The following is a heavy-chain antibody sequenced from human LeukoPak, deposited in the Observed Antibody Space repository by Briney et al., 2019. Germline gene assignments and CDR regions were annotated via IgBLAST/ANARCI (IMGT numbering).Heavy chain of an antibody. CDR1: GGSFSGYY. CDR2: INHSGST. V-gene: IGHV4-34*01. CDR3: ARAAMVRGVMSVMVENAFDI. J-gene: IGHJ3*02. D-gene: IGHD3-10*01. Sequence: SETLSPTCAVYGGSFSGYYWSWIRQPPGKGLEWIGEINHSGSTNYNPSLKSRVTISVDTSKNQFSLKLSSVTAADTAVYYCARAAMVRGVMSVMVENAFDIWGQGTMVTVSS.